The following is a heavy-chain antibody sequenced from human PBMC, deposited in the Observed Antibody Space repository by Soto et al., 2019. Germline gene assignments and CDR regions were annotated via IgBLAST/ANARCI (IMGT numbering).Heavy chain of an antibody. J-gene: IGHJ6*02. D-gene: IGHD4-17*01. CDR1: GYSFTSYW. CDR2: IYPGDSDT. Sequence: EVQLVQSGAEVKKPGESLKISCKGSGYSFTSYWIGWVRQMPGKGLEWMGIIYPGDSDTRYSPSFQGQVTISADKSISTAYLQWSSLKASDTAMYYCARRNYGGNSEYYYYGMDVWGQGTTVTVSS. CDR3: ARRNYGGNSEYYYYGMDV. V-gene: IGHV5-51*01.